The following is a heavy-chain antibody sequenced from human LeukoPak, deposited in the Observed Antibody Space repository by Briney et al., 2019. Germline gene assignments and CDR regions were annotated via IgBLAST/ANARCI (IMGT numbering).Heavy chain of an antibody. D-gene: IGHD2-15*01. V-gene: IGHV3-7*01. J-gene: IGHJ6*04. CDR1: GFTFSSYW. CDR3: ARVKSCSGCSCYSFHYYYGMDV. CDR2: IKQDGSEE. Sequence: GGSLRISCAASGFTFSSYWMSWFRQAPGKGLKWVANIKQDGSEEYSVDSVKGRFTFSRDNAGNSLYLQVNSQRAYDTQVYYCARVKSCSGCSCYSFHYYYGMDVWGEETTVTVSS.